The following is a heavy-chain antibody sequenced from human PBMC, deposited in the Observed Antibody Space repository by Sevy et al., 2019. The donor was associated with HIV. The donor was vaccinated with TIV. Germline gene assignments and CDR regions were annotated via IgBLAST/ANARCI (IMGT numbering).Heavy chain of an antibody. J-gene: IGHJ4*02. D-gene: IGHD5-18*01. CDR1: GFTFSSYA. Sequence: GGSLRLSCAASGFTFSSYAMSWVRQAPGKGLEWVSAISGSGRSTYYADSVKGRLTISRDNSKNTLYLQMNSLRAEDTAVYYCARVAPLQLWLPFDYWGQGTLVTVSS. CDR3: ARVAPLQLWLPFDY. CDR2: ISGSGRST. V-gene: IGHV3-23*01.